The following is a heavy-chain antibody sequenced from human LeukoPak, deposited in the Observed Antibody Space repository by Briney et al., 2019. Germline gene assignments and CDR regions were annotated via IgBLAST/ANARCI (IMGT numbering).Heavy chain of an antibody. CDR2: IYYSGSS. CDR1: GGSISSYY. Sequence: SETLSLTCTVSGGSISSYYWSWIRQPPGKGLEWIGFIYYSGSSYYNPSLKSRVTMSVDTSKNQFSLKLTSVTAADTAVYYCAGADRHDYGEDYWGQGTLVTVSS. CDR3: AGADRHDYGEDY. J-gene: IGHJ4*02. V-gene: IGHV4-59*01. D-gene: IGHD4-17*01.